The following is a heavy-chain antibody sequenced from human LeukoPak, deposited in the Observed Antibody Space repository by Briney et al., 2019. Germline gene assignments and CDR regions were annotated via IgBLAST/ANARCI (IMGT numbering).Heavy chain of an antibody. CDR3: ARAYCGGDCYSPFDY. Sequence: PETLSLTCAVYGGSFSGYYWSWIRQPPGKGLEWIGEINHSGSTNYNPSLKSRVTISVDTSKNQFSLKLSSVTAADTAVYYCARAYCGGDCYSPFDYWGQGTLVTVSS. D-gene: IGHD2-21*02. CDR1: GGSFSGYY. J-gene: IGHJ4*02. V-gene: IGHV4-34*01. CDR2: INHSGST.